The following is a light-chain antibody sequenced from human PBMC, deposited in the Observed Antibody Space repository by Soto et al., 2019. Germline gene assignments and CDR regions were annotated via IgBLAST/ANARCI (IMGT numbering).Light chain of an antibody. CDR1: TGAVTSGHY. CDR2: DTS. J-gene: IGLJ2*01. Sequence: QAVVTQEPSLTVSPGGTVTLTCGSSTGAVTSGHYPYWFQQKSGQAPRALIYDTSNKHSWTPARFSGSLLGGKAALTLSGAQPEDEAEYYCLLSFSGTHVVFGGGPKVTVL. V-gene: IGLV7-46*01. CDR3: LLSFSGTHVV.